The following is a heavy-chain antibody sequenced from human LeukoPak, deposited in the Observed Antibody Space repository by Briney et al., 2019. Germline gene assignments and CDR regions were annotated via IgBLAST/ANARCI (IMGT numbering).Heavy chain of an antibody. J-gene: IGHJ4*02. CDR3: ARLAYRGPAVADFDY. D-gene: IGHD6-19*01. V-gene: IGHV4-59*08. Sequence: PSETLSLTCTVSGGSISSHYWSWIRQPPGKGLEWIGYIYYTGSTNYNPPLESRVTMSVDTSKNQFSLKLSSVTAADTAVYYCARLAYRGPAVADFDYWGQGTLVTVSS. CDR2: IYYTGST. CDR1: GGSISSHY.